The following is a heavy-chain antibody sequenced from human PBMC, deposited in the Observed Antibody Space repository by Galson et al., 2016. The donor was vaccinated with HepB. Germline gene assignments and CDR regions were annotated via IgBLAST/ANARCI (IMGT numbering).Heavy chain of an antibody. CDR3: ARLVSSRSPYDS. J-gene: IGHJ4*02. V-gene: IGHV5-51*01. CDR1: GYVFSSYW. CDR2: FYPRDSEI. D-gene: IGHD3-22*01. Sequence: QSGAEVKKPGESLKISCKGEGYVFSSYWIAWVRQTPDKGLEWMGLFYPRDSEIRSSPSFQGQVTFSADKSINTAYMQWSSLKASDTAIYYCARLVSSRSPYDSWGQGTLVTVSS.